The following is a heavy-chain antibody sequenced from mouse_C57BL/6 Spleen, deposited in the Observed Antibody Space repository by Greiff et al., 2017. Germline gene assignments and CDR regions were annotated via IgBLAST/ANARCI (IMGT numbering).Heavy chain of an antibody. Sequence: VKLQESGAELVRPGASVTLSCKASGYTFTDYEMHWVKQTPVHGLEWIGAIDPETGGTAYNQKFKGKAILTADKSSSTAYMELRSLTSEDSAVYYCTAYDYFAYWGQGTLVTVSA. CDR1: GYTFTDYE. D-gene: IGHD2-4*01. CDR2: IDPETGGT. J-gene: IGHJ3*01. V-gene: IGHV1-15*01. CDR3: TAYDYFAY.